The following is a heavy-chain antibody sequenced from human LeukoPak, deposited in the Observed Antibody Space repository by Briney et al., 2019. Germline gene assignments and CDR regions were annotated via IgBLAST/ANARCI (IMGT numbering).Heavy chain of an antibody. CDR3: ARHGEYCFDY. V-gene: IGHV3-21*01. Sequence: TGGSLRLSCAASGFTFNTYTMNWVRQAPGKGLEWVSSITASSTAIYSADSVKGRFTISRDNAKNSLYLQMHSLRAEDTAVYYCARHGEYCFDYWGQGTLATVSS. D-gene: IGHD3-10*01. J-gene: IGHJ4*02. CDR1: GFTFNTYT. CDR2: ITASSTAI.